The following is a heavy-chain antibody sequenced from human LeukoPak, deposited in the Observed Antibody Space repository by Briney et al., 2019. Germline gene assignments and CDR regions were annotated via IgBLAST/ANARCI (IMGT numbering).Heavy chain of an antibody. CDR1: GFTFGSYA. Sequence: GGSLRLSCAASGFTFGSYAMSWVRQAPGKGLEWVSGISGSGGSTYYVDSVKGQFTISRDNSKNTLYLQMNSLRAEDTAVYYCAKSGVGATTVGHFDYWGQGTLVTVSS. CDR2: ISGSGGST. CDR3: AKSGVGATTVGHFDY. V-gene: IGHV3-23*01. J-gene: IGHJ4*02. D-gene: IGHD1-26*01.